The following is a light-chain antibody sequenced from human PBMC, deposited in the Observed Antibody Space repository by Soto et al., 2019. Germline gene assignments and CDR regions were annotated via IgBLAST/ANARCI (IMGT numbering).Light chain of an antibody. Sequence: DIQMTQSPSTLSGSVGDRVTITCRASQTISSWLAWYQQKPGKAPKLLIYKASTLKSGVPSRFSGSGSGTEFTLTISSLQPDDFAVYYCQQRSSWITFGQGTRLEIK. J-gene: IGKJ5*01. V-gene: IGKV1-5*03. CDR2: KAS. CDR3: QQRSSWIT. CDR1: QTISSW.